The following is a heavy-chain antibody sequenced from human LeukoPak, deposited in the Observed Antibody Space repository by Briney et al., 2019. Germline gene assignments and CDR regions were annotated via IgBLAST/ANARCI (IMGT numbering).Heavy chain of an antibody. J-gene: IGHJ6*04. CDR3: ASARTTAFMDV. CDR1: GGSISSYY. V-gene: IGHV4-4*07. CDR2: IYTSGST. Sequence: PSETLSLTCTVSGGSISSYYWSWIRQPPGKGLEWIGRIYTSGSTNYNPSLKSRVTMSVDTSKNQFSLKLSSVTAADTAAYYCASARTTAFMDVWGKGTTVTVSS. D-gene: IGHD2-2*01.